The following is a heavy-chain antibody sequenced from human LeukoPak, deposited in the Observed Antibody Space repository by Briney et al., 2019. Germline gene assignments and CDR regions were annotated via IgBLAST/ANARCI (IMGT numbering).Heavy chain of an antibody. Sequence: SQTLSLTCAISGDSVSSNSAAWNWIRQSPSRGLEWLGRTYYRSKWYNDYAVSVRSRITINPDTSKNQFSLQLNSVTPEDTAVYYCARWVYSSSWYVLFSGSRFDPWGQGTLVTVSS. CDR1: GDSVSSNSAA. CDR3: ARWVYSSSWYVLFSGSRFDP. J-gene: IGHJ5*02. CDR2: TYYRSKWYN. V-gene: IGHV6-1*01. D-gene: IGHD6-13*01.